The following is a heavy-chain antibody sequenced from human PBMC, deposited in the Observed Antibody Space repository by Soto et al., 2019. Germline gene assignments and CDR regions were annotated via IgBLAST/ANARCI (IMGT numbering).Heavy chain of an antibody. Sequence: GASVKVSCKASGGTFSSYAISWVRQAPGQGLEWMGGIIPIFGTANYAQKFQGRVTITADESTSTAYMELSSLRSEDTAVYYCARGKQQLVLDWFDPWGQGTLVTVSS. V-gene: IGHV1-69*13. CDR1: GGTFSSYA. CDR2: IIPIFGTA. D-gene: IGHD6-13*01. J-gene: IGHJ5*02. CDR3: ARGKQQLVLDWFDP.